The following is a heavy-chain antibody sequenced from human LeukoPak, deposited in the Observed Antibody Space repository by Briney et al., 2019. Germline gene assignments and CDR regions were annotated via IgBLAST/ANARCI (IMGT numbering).Heavy chain of an antibody. Sequence: GGSLRLSCAASGFTFSSYGMHWVRQAPGKGLEWVAFIRYDGSDKYYADSVKGRFTISRDNSKDTLYLQMNSLRPGDTALYYCARLYYDSSESAFDIWGQGTMVTVSS. D-gene: IGHD3-22*01. J-gene: IGHJ3*02. CDR3: ARLYYDSSESAFDI. V-gene: IGHV3-30*02. CDR1: GFTFSSYG. CDR2: IRYDGSDK.